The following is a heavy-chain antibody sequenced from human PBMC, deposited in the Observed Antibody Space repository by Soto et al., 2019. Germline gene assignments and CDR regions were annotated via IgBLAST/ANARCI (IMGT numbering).Heavy chain of an antibody. J-gene: IGHJ5*02. CDR2: IWYDGSNK. CDR1: GFTFSSYG. CDR3: ARDFLRYSSSWYHNWFDP. D-gene: IGHD6-13*01. Sequence: GSLRLSCAASGFTFSSYGMHWVRQAPGKGLEWVAVIWYDGSNKYYADSVKGRFTISRDNSKNTLYLQMNSLRAEDTAVYYCARDFLRYSSSWYHNWFDPWGQGTLVTVSS. V-gene: IGHV3-33*01.